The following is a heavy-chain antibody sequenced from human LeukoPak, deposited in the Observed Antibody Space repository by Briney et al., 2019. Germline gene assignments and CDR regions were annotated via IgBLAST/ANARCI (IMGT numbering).Heavy chain of an antibody. V-gene: IGHV3-30*03. CDR3: ARDSIDRVSGFDC. CDR2: ISYDGSNK. D-gene: IGHD6-6*01. CDR1: GFTFSSYG. J-gene: IGHJ4*02. Sequence: GGSLRLSCAASGFTFSSYGMHWVRQAPGKGLEWVAVISYDGSNKYYADSVKGRFTISRDNAKNSLYLQMNSLRAEDTAVYYCARDSIDRVSGFDCWGQGTLVTVSS.